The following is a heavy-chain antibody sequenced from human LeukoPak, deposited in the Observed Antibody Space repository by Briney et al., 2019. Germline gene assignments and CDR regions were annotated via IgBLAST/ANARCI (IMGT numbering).Heavy chain of an antibody. V-gene: IGHV4-39*01. D-gene: IGHD3-3*01. J-gene: IGHJ5*02. Sequence: SETLSLTCTVSGGSIGSSSYYWGWIRQPPGKGLEWIGSIYYSGSTYYNPSLKSRVTISVDTSKNQFSLKLSSVTAADTAVYYCARLWKGYYDFRSGNQAGWFDPWGQGTLVTVSS. CDR3: ARLWKGYYDFRSGNQAGWFDP. CDR1: GGSIGSSSYY. CDR2: IYYSGST.